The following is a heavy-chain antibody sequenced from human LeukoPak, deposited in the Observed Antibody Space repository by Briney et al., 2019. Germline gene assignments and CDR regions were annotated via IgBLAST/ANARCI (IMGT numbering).Heavy chain of an antibody. CDR3: ARGRRELKYGPDY. J-gene: IGHJ4*02. CDR2: INHSGST. D-gene: IGHD2/OR15-2a*01. CDR1: GGSFSGYY. Sequence: SETLSLTCAVYGGSFSGYYWSWIRQPPGKGLEWIGEINHSGSTNYNPSLKSRVTISVDTSKNQFSLKLSPVTAADTAVYYCARGRRELKYGPDYWGQGTVVTVSS. V-gene: IGHV4-34*01.